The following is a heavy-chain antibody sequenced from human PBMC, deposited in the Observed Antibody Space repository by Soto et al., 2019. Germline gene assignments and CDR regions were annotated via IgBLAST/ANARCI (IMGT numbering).Heavy chain of an antibody. Sequence: GESLKISCKGSGYSFTIYWIGWVRQMPGKGLEWMGIIYPGDSDTRYSPSFQGQVTISADKSISTAYLQWSSLKASDTAVYYCARDRFIGPLGYYYYGMDVWGQGTTVTVSS. J-gene: IGHJ6*02. D-gene: IGHD3-16*02. V-gene: IGHV5-51*01. CDR3: ARDRFIGPLGYYYYGMDV. CDR2: IYPGDSDT. CDR1: GYSFTIYW.